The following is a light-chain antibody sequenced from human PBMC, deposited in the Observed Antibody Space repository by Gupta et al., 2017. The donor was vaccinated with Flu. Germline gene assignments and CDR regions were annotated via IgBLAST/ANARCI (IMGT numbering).Light chain of an antibody. CDR2: GAS. J-gene: IGKJ4*01. CDR1: QGVSSY. V-gene: IGKV1-9*01. Sequence: DIQLTQSPSFLSASVGDRVTITCRASQGVSSYLAWYQQKPGQAPKLLIYGASILQNGVTSRFSGSGSGPEFTLTSSSMQPEDFATYDGQQRNSFGGGTKVEIK. CDR3: QQRNS.